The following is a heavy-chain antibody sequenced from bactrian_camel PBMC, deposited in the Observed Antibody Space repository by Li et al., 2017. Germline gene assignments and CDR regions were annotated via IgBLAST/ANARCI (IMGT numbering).Heavy chain of an antibody. J-gene: IGHJ4*01. Sequence: HVLLVESGGGLVPIGGSLRLSCVVFGYPYSDYWMGWFRQAPGKEREGVATIDTDGSTRYADSVKGRFAISKDNTENTLYLQMNSLNVEDSAMYYCAIDLGACAGRWWVERDFDYWARGPRSPSP. CDR2: IDTDGST. V-gene: IGHV3S1*01. CDR1: GYPYSDYW. D-gene: IGHD4*01.